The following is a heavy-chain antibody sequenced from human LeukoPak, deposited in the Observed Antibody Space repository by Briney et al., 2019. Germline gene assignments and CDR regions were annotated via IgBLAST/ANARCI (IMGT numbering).Heavy chain of an antibody. J-gene: IGHJ4*02. CDR3: AKDRGGYCSGGSCQGAFHY. V-gene: IGHV3-23*01. CDR2: ISGSGGTT. CDR1: GFIFSTYD. D-gene: IGHD2-15*01. Sequence: GGSLRLSCAASGFIFSTYDMSWVRQAPGKGLEWVSGISGSGGTTYDADSVKGRFTISRDNSKNTLYLQMNSLRAEDTAVYYCAKDRGGYCSGGSCQGAFHYWGQRTLVTVSS.